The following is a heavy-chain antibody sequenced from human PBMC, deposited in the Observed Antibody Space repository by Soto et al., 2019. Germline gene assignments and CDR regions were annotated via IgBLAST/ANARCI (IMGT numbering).Heavy chain of an antibody. J-gene: IGHJ3*01. Sequence: PGESLKISFRGAGYTVNTYWIGWVREMHGKVLEWMGFVYPGDSDTTYSPSFQGQVTISVDKSISTAYLQWSSLKVSDTAIYYCARKTLWMATINNDAFDVWRQGTKVTVSS. CDR3: ARKTLWMATINNDAFDV. D-gene: IGHD2-21*01. CDR2: VYPGDSDT. V-gene: IGHV5-51*01. CDR1: GYTVNTYW.